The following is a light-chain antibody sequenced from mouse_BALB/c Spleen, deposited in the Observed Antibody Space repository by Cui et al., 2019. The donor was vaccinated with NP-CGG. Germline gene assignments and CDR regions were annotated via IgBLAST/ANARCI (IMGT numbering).Light chain of an antibody. Sequence: QAVVTQESALTTSPGETVTLTCRSSTGAVTTSNYANWVQEKPDHLFNGLIGGTNNRAPGVPARFSGSLIGDKAALTITGAQTEDEAIYFCALWYSNHWVFGGGTKLNVL. CDR1: TGAVTTSNY. V-gene: IGLV1*01. J-gene: IGLJ1*01. CDR2: GTN. CDR3: ALWYSNHWV.